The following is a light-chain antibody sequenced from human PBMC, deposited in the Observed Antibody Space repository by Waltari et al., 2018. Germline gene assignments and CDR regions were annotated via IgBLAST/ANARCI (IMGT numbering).Light chain of an antibody. V-gene: IGKV1-5*03. J-gene: IGKJ1*01. Sequence: IKMTQSPSTLSASVGDRVIITCRASQDISTWLSWFQQKPGKAPKLLIYQASTIQRGVPTRFSGSKSGTEFTLTISSLQPDGFATYYCQQCKNSRTFGHGTRVEVK. CDR1: QDISTW. CDR3: QQCKNSRT. CDR2: QAS.